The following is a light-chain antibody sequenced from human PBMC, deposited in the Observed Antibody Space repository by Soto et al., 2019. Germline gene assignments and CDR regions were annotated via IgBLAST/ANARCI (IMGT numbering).Light chain of an antibody. CDR2: DNS. V-gene: IGLV1-51*01. CDR3: GTWDSSLSAVI. Sequence: QSVLTQPPSVSAAPGQKVTISCSGSSSNIGQNYVSWYQQLPGTAPKRLIYDNSKRPSGIPDRFSGSKSGTSATLGITGLQTGDEADYYCGTWDSSLSAVIFGGGTQLTVL. CDR1: SSNIGQNY. J-gene: IGLJ2*01.